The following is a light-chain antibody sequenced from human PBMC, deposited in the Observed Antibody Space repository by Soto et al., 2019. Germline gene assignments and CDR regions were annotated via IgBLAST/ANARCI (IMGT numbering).Light chain of an antibody. V-gene: IGKV3-11*01. CDR2: DAS. CDR3: QQRSSWPYT. CDR1: QSVSSY. J-gene: IGKJ2*01. Sequence: EIVLTQSPATLSLSPGERATLSCRASQSVSSYLAWYQQKPGQAPRLLIYDASERATGIPARFSGSGSGTDFTLTISSLEPEDFAVYYCQQRSSWPYTFGQGTKLEI.